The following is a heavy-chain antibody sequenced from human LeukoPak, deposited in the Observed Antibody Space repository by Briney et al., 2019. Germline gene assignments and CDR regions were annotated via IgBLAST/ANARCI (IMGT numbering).Heavy chain of an antibody. Sequence: GGSLRLSCAVSGFSVSRQWMTWVRQAPGKGLEWAANMNNDGSQRYYLDSVKGRFTISKDNGKNSVVLQMNSLRAEDTAVYYCVVSVGEYWGQGTLVTVST. CDR3: VVSVGEY. J-gene: IGHJ4*02. CDR2: MNNDGSQR. D-gene: IGHD3-10*01. V-gene: IGHV3-7*01. CDR1: GFSVSRQW.